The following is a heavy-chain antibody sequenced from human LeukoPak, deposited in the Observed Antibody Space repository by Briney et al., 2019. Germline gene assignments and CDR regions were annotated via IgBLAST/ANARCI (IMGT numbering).Heavy chain of an antibody. V-gene: IGHV3-23*01. CDR3: AKYHHGGNSVIVACFDS. D-gene: IGHD4-23*01. CDR2: ISGGSDST. J-gene: IGHJ4*02. CDR1: GFTFSSYA. Sequence: GGSLRLSCAASGFTFSSYAMSWVRQAPGKGLEWVSAISGGSDSTYYADSVKGRFTISRDNSKNTLYLQINSLRAEDTAIYYCAKYHHGGNSVIVACFDSLGPGTLVTVSS.